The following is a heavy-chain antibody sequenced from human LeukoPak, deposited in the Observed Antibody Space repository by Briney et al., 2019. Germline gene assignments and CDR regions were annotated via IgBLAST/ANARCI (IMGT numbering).Heavy chain of an antibody. CDR3: ARDRDVVVPRYFDY. Sequence: GGSLRLSCAASGFTFSSYGMHWVRQAPGKGLEWVAFIQYDGSNEYYADSVKGRFTISRDNSKNTLYLQMNSLRAEDTAVYYCARDRDVVVPRYFDYWGQGTLVTVSS. D-gene: IGHD2-2*01. J-gene: IGHJ4*02. V-gene: IGHV3-30*02. CDR1: GFTFSSYG. CDR2: IQYDGSNE.